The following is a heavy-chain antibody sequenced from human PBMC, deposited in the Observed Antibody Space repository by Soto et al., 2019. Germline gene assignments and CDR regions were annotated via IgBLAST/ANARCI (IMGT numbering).Heavy chain of an antibody. J-gene: IGHJ4*02. V-gene: IGHV3-23*01. Sequence: PGGSLRLSCAASGFSFSTYAMSWVRQAPGKGLEWVSAISGSGATTFYADSMKGRFTISRDNSRDTLYLQMNSLRADDTAVYYCAREGGSIGGWFGRKFDSWGQGTQVTVSS. CDR2: ISGSGATT. CDR3: AREGGSIGGWFGRKFDS. CDR1: GFSFSTYA. D-gene: IGHD6-19*01.